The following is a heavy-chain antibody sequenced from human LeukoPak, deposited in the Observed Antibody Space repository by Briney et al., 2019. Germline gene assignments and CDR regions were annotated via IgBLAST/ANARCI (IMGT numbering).Heavy chain of an antibody. D-gene: IGHD3-10*01. CDR2: IVVGSGNT. V-gene: IGHV1-58*02. J-gene: IGHJ3*02. Sequence: SVKVSCKASGFTFTSSAMQWVRQARGQRLEWIGWIVVGSGNTNYAQKFQERVTITRDMSTSTAYMELSSLRSEDTAVYYCAAVGPGSSDAFDIWGQGTMVTVSS. CDR1: GFTFTSSA. CDR3: AAVGPGSSDAFDI.